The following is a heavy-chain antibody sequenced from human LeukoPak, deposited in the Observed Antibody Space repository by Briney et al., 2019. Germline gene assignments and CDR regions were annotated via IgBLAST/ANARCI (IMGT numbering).Heavy chain of an antibody. CDR1: GFTFSTYS. V-gene: IGHV3-23*01. Sequence: GGSLRLSCAASGFTFSTYSMNWVRQAPGKGLEWVSSISGSDDSTYYADSVKGRFTISRDDSKNTLYLQMNSLRSEDTAVYYCAKGRSGSPLSDAAFDIWGQGTMVTVSS. CDR3: AKGRSGSPLSDAAFDI. D-gene: IGHD1-26*01. CDR2: ISGSDDST. J-gene: IGHJ3*02.